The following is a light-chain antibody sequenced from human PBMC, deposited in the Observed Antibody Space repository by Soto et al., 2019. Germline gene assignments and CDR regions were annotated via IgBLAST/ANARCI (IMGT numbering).Light chain of an antibody. CDR2: GAS. CDR1: QSVSSNY. V-gene: IGKV3-20*01. J-gene: IGKJ1*01. CDR3: QQYGSLSWT. Sequence: DIVLTQSPGTLSLSPGERATLSCRASQSVSSNYLAWYQQKPGQAPRLLIYGASTRATGVPDRFSDSGSGTDFTLTISRLEPEDFAVYHCQQYGSLSWTFGQGTKVGIK.